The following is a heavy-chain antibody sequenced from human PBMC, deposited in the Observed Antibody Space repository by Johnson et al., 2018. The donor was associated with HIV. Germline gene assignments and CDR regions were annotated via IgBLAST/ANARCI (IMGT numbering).Heavy chain of an antibody. Sequence: QVQLVESGGGVVQPGRSLRLSCAASGFTFSSYAMHWVRQAPGKGLEWVAVISYDGSNKYYADSVKGRFTISRDNSKNTLYLQMNSLRAEDTAVYYCAKDTLLESGFDIWG. V-gene: IGHV3-30*04. CDR1: GFTFSSYA. CDR2: ISYDGSNK. J-gene: IGHJ3*02. D-gene: IGHD3-3*02. CDR3: AKDTLLESGFDI.